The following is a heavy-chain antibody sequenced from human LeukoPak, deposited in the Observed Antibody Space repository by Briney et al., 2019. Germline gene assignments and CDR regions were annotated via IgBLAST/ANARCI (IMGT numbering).Heavy chain of an antibody. V-gene: IGHV3-21*01. CDR2: ISSSSSYI. CDR1: GFTFSSYS. Sequence: GGSLRLSCAASGFTFSSYSMNWVRQAPGKGLEWVSSISSSSSYIYYADSVKGRFTISRDNAKNSLYLQMNSLRAEDTAVYYCARDLRGSSGWYFDYWGQGTLVTVSS. D-gene: IGHD6-19*01. CDR3: ARDLRGSSGWYFDY. J-gene: IGHJ4*02.